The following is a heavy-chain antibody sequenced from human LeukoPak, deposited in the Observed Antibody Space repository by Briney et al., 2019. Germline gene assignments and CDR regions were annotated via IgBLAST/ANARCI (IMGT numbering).Heavy chain of an antibody. D-gene: IGHD1-26*01. Sequence: SETLSLTCTVSGYPISSGYYWGWIRQPPGKGLEWIGSIYHSGSTDYNPSLKSRVTISVDTSKNQFSLKLSSVTAADTAVYYCASSPSGSYSQIDYWGQGTLVTVSS. V-gene: IGHV4-38-2*02. J-gene: IGHJ4*02. CDR3: ASSPSGSYSQIDY. CDR2: IYHSGST. CDR1: GYPISSGYY.